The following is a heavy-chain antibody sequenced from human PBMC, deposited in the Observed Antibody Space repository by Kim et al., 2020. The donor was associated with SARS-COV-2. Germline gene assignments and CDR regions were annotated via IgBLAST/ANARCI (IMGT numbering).Heavy chain of an antibody. J-gene: IGHJ6*02. CDR1: GYTFTSYG. V-gene: IGHV1-18*04. CDR3: ARDFGFDGMQLVYYYGMDV. Sequence: ASVKVSCKASGYTFTSYGISWVRQAPGQGLEWMGWISAYNGNTNYAQKLQGRVTMTTDTSTSTAYMELRSLRSDDTAVYYCARDFGFDGMQLVYYYGMDVWGQGTTVTVSS. D-gene: IGHD6-13*01. CDR2: ISAYNGNT.